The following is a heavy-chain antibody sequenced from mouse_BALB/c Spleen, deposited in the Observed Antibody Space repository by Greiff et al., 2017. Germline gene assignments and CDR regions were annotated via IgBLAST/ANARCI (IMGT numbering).Heavy chain of an antibody. Sequence: EVKLVESGGGLVKPGGSLKLSCAASGFTFSSYAMSWVRQSPEKRLEWVAEISSGGSYTYYPDTVTGRFTISRDNAKNTLYLEMSSLRSEDTAMYYCARDRDDLYAMDYWGQGTSVTVSS. V-gene: IGHV5-9-4*01. CDR1: GFTFSSYA. CDR2: ISSGGSYT. CDR3: ARDRDDLYAMDY. J-gene: IGHJ4*01. D-gene: IGHD2-3*01.